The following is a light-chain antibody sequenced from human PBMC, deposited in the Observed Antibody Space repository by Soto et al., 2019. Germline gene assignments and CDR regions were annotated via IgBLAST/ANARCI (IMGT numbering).Light chain of an antibody. CDR2: DAS. CDR1: QDISNH. J-gene: IGKJ4*01. CDR3: QQHHSLPLT. V-gene: IGKV1-33*01. Sequence: DIQMTQSPSSLSASVGDRVTITCQASQDISNHLSWYQQKPGKAPKLLIYDASNLETGLPSGFRGSGSGTDFTFTISSLQPENVATYYCQQHHSLPLTFGGGTKVQIK.